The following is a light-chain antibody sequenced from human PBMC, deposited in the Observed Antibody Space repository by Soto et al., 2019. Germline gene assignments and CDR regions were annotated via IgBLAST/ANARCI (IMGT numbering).Light chain of an antibody. Sequence: QSVLTQPASVSGSPGQSITISCTGTSSDIGTYNYVSWYQQHPGKAPKLMIYEVSDRPSGVSNRFSGSKSGNTASLTISGLQAEDEADYYCSSYTSINTLVFGSGTKVTVL. CDR3: SSYTSINTLV. CDR1: SSDIGTYNY. CDR2: EVS. J-gene: IGLJ1*01. V-gene: IGLV2-14*01.